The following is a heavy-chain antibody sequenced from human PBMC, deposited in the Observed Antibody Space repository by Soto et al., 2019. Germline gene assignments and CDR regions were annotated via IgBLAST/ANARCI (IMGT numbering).Heavy chain of an antibody. CDR3: ARGRRAYDFWSGFREYYYYYGMDV. D-gene: IGHD3-3*01. J-gene: IGHJ6*02. CDR2: IIPIFGTA. Sequence: ASVKVSCKASGGTFSSYSISWVRQAPGQGLEWMGGIIPIFGTANYAQKFQSRVTITADKSTSTAYMELSSLRSEDTAVYYCARGRRAYDFWSGFREYYYYYGMDVWGQGTTVTVSS. CDR1: GGTFSSYS. V-gene: IGHV1-69*06.